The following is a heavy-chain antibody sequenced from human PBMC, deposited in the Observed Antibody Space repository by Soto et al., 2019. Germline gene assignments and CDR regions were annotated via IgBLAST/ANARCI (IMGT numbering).Heavy chain of an antibody. J-gene: IGHJ4*02. D-gene: IGHD6-13*01. CDR1: GGAFRGYY. V-gene: IGHV4-34*01. CDR3: ARGYQLAYFDY. CDR2: INHSGST. Sequence: SETMSLTCAVYGGAFRGYYWSWFRQPPGKGLEWIGEINHSGSTNYTPSLKSRVTISVDTSKNQFSLKLSSVTAADTAVYYCARGYQLAYFDYWGQGTRGTVSS.